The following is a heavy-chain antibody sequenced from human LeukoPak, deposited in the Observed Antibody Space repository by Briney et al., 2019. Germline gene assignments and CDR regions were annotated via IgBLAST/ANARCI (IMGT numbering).Heavy chain of an antibody. CDR1: GFTFGSYE. Sequence: GGSLRLSCGGSGFTFGSYEMSWGRQAPGKGLELVSYISSSGSTIYYADSVKGRFTISRENARNSLDLQMDILRAEDTAVYYCARETDSTLFDYWGQETLVTVSS. CDR2: ISSSGSTI. CDR3: ARETDSTLFDY. V-gene: IGHV3-48*03. D-gene: IGHD2-2*01. J-gene: IGHJ4*02.